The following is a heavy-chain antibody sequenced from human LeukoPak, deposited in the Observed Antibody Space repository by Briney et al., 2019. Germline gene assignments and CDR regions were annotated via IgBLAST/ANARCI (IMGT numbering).Heavy chain of an antibody. CDR2: IYYSGTT. Sequence: SETLSLTCSVSGGSISSSSNFWGWIRQPPGKGLEWLGIIYYSGTTYYNPSLKSRVTISVDTSKNQFSLKLSSVTAADTAVYYCARKRQWLRGWGQGTLVTVSS. J-gene: IGHJ4*02. CDR3: ARKRQWLRG. V-gene: IGHV4-39*01. CDR1: GGSISSSSNF. D-gene: IGHD2-8*01.